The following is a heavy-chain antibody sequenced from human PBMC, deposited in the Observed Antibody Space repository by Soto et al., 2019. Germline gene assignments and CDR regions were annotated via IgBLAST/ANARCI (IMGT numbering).Heavy chain of an antibody. V-gene: IGHV4-4*02. J-gene: IGHJ6*02. CDR2: IYHSGST. CDR3: ARDPLASIWFGELPPPVGGMDV. Sequence: SETLSLTCAVSGGSISSSNWWSWVRQPPGKGLEWIGEIYHSGSTNYNPSLKSRVTISVDKSKNQFSLKLSSVTAADTAVYYCARDPLASIWFGELPPPVGGMDVWGQGTTVTVSS. CDR1: GGSISSSNW. D-gene: IGHD3-10*01.